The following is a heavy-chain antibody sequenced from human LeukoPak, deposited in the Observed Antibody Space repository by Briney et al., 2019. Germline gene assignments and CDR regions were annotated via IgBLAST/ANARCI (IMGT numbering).Heavy chain of an antibody. CDR1: GFTFTSSA. CDR2: IVVGSGNT. Sequence: ASVKVSCKASGFTFTSSAVQWVRQARGQRLEWIGWIVVGSGNTNYAQKFQERVTITRDMSTSTAYMGLSSLRSEDTAVYYCAAVEIKSDYGDPYYYGMDVWGQGTTVTVSS. D-gene: IGHD4-17*01. V-gene: IGHV1-58*01. CDR3: AAVEIKSDYGDPYYYGMDV. J-gene: IGHJ6*02.